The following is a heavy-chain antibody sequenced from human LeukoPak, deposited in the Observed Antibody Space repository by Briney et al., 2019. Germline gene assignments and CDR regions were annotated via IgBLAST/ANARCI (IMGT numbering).Heavy chain of an antibody. CDR3: AKGGYDTRGYYYGFDY. V-gene: IGHV3-23*01. CDR1: GFTVSSNY. Sequence: PGGSLRLSCAASGFTVSSNYMSWVRQAPGRGLEGVSVISSSGDSRYYADSVKGRFTISRDNSKNTLYLQMNSLTVEDTAVYYCAKGGYDTRGYYYGFDYWGQGTVVTVSS. D-gene: IGHD3-22*01. CDR2: ISSSGDSR. J-gene: IGHJ4*02.